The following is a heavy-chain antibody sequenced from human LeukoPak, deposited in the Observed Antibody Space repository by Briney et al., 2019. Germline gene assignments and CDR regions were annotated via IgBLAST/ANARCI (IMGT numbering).Heavy chain of an antibody. CDR3: ARSYSSGYDRLDY. CDR2: IYYSGST. Sequence: SETLSLTCTVSGDSVSSTRYYWNWIRQPPGKELEWIGYIYYSGSTNYNPSLQSRVTISVDTSKNQLSLRLSSVTAADTAVYYCARSYSSGYDRLDYWGQGTLVAVSS. V-gene: IGHV4-61*01. D-gene: IGHD5-12*01. CDR1: GDSVSSTRYY. J-gene: IGHJ4*02.